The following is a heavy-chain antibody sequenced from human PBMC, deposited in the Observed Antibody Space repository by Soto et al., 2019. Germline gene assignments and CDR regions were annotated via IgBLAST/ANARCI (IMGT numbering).Heavy chain of an antibody. CDR1: GYTFTGYY. J-gene: IGHJ4*02. CDR3: ARDGDYYDSSGYYYYFDY. CDR2: INPNSGGT. V-gene: IGHV1-2*04. Sequence: GASVKVSCKASGYTFTGYYMHWVRQAPGQGLEWMGWINPNSGGTNYAQKFQGWVTMARDTSISTAYMELSRLRSDDTAVYYCARDGDYYDSSGYYYYFDYWGQGTTVTVSS. D-gene: IGHD3-22*01.